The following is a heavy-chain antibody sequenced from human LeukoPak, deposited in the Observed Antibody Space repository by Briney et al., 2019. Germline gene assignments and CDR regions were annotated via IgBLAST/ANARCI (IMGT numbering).Heavy chain of an antibody. CDR2: VKEDGGEK. J-gene: IGHJ4*02. Sequence: GGSLRLSCAASGFTFSNDWMSWVRQAPGKGLEWVANVKEDGGEKYYVDSVKGRFAISRDTAKNSVYLQINSLRADDTAVYYCARGTVTAPGIDYWGQGTLVTVSS. CDR3: ARGTVTAPGIDY. CDR1: GFTFSNDW. D-gene: IGHD2-21*02. V-gene: IGHV3-7*01.